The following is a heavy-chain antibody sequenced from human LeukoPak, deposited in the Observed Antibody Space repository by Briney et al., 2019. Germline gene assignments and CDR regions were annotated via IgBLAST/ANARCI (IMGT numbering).Heavy chain of an antibody. V-gene: IGHV4-4*07. CDR3: ARDDILPRRGFDY. J-gene: IGHJ4*02. CDR2: IYTSGST. Sequence: PSETLSLTCTVSGGSISSYYWSWIRQPAGKGLEWIGRIYTSGSTNYNPSLKSRVTMSVDTSKNQFSLQLNSVTPEDTAVYYCARDDILPRRGFDYWGQGTLVTVSS. D-gene: IGHD3-9*01. CDR1: GGSISSYY.